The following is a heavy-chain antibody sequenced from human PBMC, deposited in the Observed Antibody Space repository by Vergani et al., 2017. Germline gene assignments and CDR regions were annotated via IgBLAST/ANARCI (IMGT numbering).Heavy chain of an antibody. D-gene: IGHD5-24*01. CDR3: AKPPPRWLQLGYFDL. Sequence: EVQLVESGGGLVQPGRSLRLSCAASGFTFDDYAMHWVRQAPGKGLEWVSGISWNSGSIGYADSVKGRFTISRDNAKNSLYLQMNSLRAEDTALYYCAKPPPRWLQLGYFDLWGRGTLVTVSS. CDR2: ISWNSGSI. V-gene: IGHV3-9*01. J-gene: IGHJ2*01. CDR1: GFTFDDYA.